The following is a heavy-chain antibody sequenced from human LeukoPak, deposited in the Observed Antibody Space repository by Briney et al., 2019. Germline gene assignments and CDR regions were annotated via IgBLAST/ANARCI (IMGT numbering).Heavy chain of an antibody. V-gene: IGHV3-30*02. CDR1: GFTFNSYG. J-gene: IGHJ6*03. CDR3: AKDGGLHLYYYYNYMDI. D-gene: IGHD5-24*01. CDR2: IRYDGSYE. Sequence: PGGSLRLSCAASGFTFNSYGMHWVRQAPGKGLEWVAFIRYDGSYEYYADSVKGRFTIYRDNSETTLYLQMNSLRSEDTAVYYCAKDGGLHLYYYYNYMDIWGKGTTVTVSS.